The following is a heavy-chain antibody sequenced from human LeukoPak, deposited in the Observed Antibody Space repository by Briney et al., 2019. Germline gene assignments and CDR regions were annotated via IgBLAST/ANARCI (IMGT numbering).Heavy chain of an antibody. CDR3: ARADRLHGGPYLIGP. J-gene: IGHJ5*02. D-gene: IGHD2-21*01. V-gene: IGHV1-2*02. CDR2: INPNSGGT. CDR1: GYSFTDYY. Sequence: ASVKVSCKTSGYSFTDYYMHWVRQAPGQGLEWMGWINPNSGGTSAAQKFQGRVTMTRDTSITTVYMEVSWLTSGDTAIYYCARADRLHGGPYLIGPWGQGTLVTVSS.